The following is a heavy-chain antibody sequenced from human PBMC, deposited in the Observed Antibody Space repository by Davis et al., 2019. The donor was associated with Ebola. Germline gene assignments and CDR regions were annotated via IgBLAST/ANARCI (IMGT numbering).Heavy chain of an antibody. CDR3: AGNYYGSGSYNWFDP. V-gene: IGHV4-30-4*01. CDR1: GGSISSGDYY. Sequence: MPSETLSLTCTVSGGSISSGDYYWSWIRQPPGKGLEWIGYIYYSGSTYYNPSLKSRVTISVDTSKNQFSLKLSSVTAADTAVYYCAGNYYGSGSYNWFDPWGQGTLVTVSS. D-gene: IGHD3-10*01. J-gene: IGHJ5*02. CDR2: IYYSGST.